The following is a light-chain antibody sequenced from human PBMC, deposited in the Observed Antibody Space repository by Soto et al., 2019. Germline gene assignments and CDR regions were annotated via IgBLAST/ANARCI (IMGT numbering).Light chain of an antibody. J-gene: IGKJ5*01. CDR3: QLYGISPH. CDR2: GAS. V-gene: IGKV3-20*01. CDR1: QSVSSN. Sequence: EIVMTQSPATLSVSPGERATLSCRASQSVSSNLAWYQQKPGQAPRLLIYGASSRATGIPDRFSGSGSGADFTLTISRLEPEDFAVYYCQLYGISPHFGQGTRLEIK.